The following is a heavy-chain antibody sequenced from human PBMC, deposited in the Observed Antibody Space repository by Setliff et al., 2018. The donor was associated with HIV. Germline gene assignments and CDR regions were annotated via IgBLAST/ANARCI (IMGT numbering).Heavy chain of an antibody. J-gene: IGHJ4*02. V-gene: IGHV3-7*03. Sequence: GGSLRLSCAASGSTFSSYWMTWVRQAPGKGLEWVANIKQDGSEKYYVDSVKGRFTISRDNTKNSLYLQMNSLRAEDTAVYYCARDYQVSGAVVTANWGQGTLVTVSS. CDR1: GSTFSSYW. CDR3: ARDYQVSGAVVTAN. CDR2: IKQDGSEK. D-gene: IGHD2-21*02.